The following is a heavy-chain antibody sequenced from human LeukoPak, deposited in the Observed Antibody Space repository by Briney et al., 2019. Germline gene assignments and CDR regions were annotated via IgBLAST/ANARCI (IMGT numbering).Heavy chain of an antibody. CDR3: ARDYLVGCTDTICYPIDY. CDR1: GFTFGNHA. Sequence: GGSLRLSCAAPGFTFGNHAMHWVRQAPGMGLEWVAAISYEASNKYYADSVKGRFTISRDNSKNMLYLQTNSLRAEDTAVYYCARDYLVGCTDTICYPIDYWGQGTLVTVSS. D-gene: IGHD2-8*02. J-gene: IGHJ4*02. CDR2: ISYEASNK. V-gene: IGHV3-30*01.